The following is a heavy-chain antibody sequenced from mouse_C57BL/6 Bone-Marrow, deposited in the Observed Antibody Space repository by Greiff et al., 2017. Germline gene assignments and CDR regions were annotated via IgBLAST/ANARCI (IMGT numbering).Heavy chain of an antibody. Sequence: QVQLQQPGAELVKPGASVKLSCKASGYTFTSYWMHWVKQRPGQGLEWIGMIHPNSGSTNYNEKFKSKATLTVDKSSSTAYMQLSSLTSEDSAVYYRAREKSYGNYFVGCWGQGATRTVSA. J-gene: IGHJ2*01. CDR2: IHPNSGST. V-gene: IGHV1-64*01. D-gene: IGHD2-1*01. CDR1: GYTFTSYW. CDR3: AREKSYGNYFVGC.